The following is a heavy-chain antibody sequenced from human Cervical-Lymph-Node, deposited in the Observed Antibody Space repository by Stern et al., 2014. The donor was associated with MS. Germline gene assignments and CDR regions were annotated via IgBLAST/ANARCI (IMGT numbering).Heavy chain of an antibody. CDR2: ISCNGDSRT. D-gene: IGHD1-26*01. CDR3: ARDTHSGSYVGLDV. V-gene: IGHV3-23*04. Sequence: EVQLVESGGTLVQPGGSLRLSCAAYGFTFDIYALSWVRQAPGRGLEGVSVISCNGDSRTYSADSVKGRFTISRDNSKNTLYLQMSSLTAEDTAVYYCARDTHSGSYVGLDVWGQGTTVTVSS. J-gene: IGHJ6*02. CDR1: GFTFDIYA.